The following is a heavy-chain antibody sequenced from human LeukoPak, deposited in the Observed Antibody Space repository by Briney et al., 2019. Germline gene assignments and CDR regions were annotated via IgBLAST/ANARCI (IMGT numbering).Heavy chain of an antibody. J-gene: IGHJ6*03. CDR1: GFTFSSYS. CDR2: ISSSSSTI. D-gene: IGHD6-13*01. Sequence: GGSLRLSCAASGFTFSSYSMNWVRQAPGKGLEWVSYISSSSSTIYYADSVKGRFTISRDNAKNSLYLQMNSLRAEDTAVYYCARDRSSSWSDYYYYYYMDVWGKGTTVTVSS. V-gene: IGHV3-48*04. CDR3: ARDRSSSWSDYYYYYYMDV.